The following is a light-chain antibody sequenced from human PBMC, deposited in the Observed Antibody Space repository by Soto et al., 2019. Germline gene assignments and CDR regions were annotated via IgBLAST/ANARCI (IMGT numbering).Light chain of an antibody. CDR2: DAS. CDR3: QQYNSYSWT. CDR1: QSISSW. J-gene: IGKJ1*01. V-gene: IGKV1-5*01. Sequence: DIQMTQSPSTPSASVGDRVTITCRASQSISSWLAWYQQKPGKAPKLLIYDASSLESGVPSRFSGSGSGTEFTLTISSLQPDDFATYYCQQYNSYSWTFGQGTKV.